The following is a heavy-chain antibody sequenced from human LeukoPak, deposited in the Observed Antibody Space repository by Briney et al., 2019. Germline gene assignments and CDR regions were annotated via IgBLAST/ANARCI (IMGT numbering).Heavy chain of an antibody. J-gene: IGHJ3*02. CDR3: AKDDCSGGSCYLAPGDAFDI. V-gene: IGHV3-30*18. CDR2: ISYDGSNK. CDR1: GFMFSSNG. D-gene: IGHD2-15*01. Sequence: GGSLRLSCAISGFMFSSNGMNWVRHAPGKGLEWVAVISYDGSNKYYADSVKGRFTISRDNSKNTVYLQMNSLRAEDTAVYYCAKDDCSGGSCYLAPGDAFDIWGQGTMVTVSS.